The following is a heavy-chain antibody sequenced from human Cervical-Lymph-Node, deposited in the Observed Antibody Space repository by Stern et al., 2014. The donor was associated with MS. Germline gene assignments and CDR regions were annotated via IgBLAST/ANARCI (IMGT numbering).Heavy chain of an antibody. D-gene: IGHD6-6*01. V-gene: IGHV3-15*01. Sequence: EDQLVEYGGGFVKPGGSLRLSCAASGFTFPYTSLSWVRQAPGKGLEWVGRVKSRKDGGAADYAAFVKDRVTISRDDSRSTLYLQINGLEIEDTAMYYCTALRKYWGQGTLLIVSS. CDR3: TALRKY. CDR1: GFTFPYTS. CDR2: VKSRKDGGAA. J-gene: IGHJ4*02.